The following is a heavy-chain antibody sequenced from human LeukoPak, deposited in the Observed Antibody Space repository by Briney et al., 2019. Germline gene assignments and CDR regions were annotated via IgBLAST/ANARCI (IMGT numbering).Heavy chain of an antibody. V-gene: IGHV1-69*13. J-gene: IGHJ6*03. CDR3: ASLYNWNDVGLGPMDV. CDR2: IIPIFGTA. CDR1: GGTFSSYA. D-gene: IGHD1-20*01. Sequence: SVKASCKASGGTFSSYAISWVRQAPGQGLEWMGGIIPIFGTANHAQKFQGRVTITADESTSTAYMELSSLRSEDTAVYYCASLYNWNDVGLGPMDVWGKGTTVTVSS.